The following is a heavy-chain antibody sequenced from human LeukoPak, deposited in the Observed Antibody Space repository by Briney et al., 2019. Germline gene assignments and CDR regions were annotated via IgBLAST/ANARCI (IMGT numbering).Heavy chain of an antibody. Sequence: ASVKVSCKASGYTFTSYDINWVRQATGQGPEWMGWMNPNSGNTGYAQKFQGRVTITRNTSISTAYMELSSLRSEDTAVYYCARFNQLSDAFDIWGQGTMVTVSS. D-gene: IGHD2-2*01. CDR3: ARFNQLSDAFDI. CDR2: MNPNSGNT. J-gene: IGHJ3*02. V-gene: IGHV1-8*03. CDR1: GYTFTSYD.